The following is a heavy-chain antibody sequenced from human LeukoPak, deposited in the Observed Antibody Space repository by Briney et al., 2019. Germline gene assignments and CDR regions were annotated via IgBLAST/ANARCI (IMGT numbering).Heavy chain of an antibody. CDR2: IYYSGST. Sequence: SETLSLTCTVSGGSISNYYWGWIRQPPGKGLEWIGYIYYSGSTNYNPSLKSRVTISVDTSKNQFSLKLYSVTAADTAVYYCARDPSTYGGYGYYFDYWGQGTLVTVPS. D-gene: IGHD5-12*01. CDR3: ARDPSTYGGYGYYFDY. CDR1: GGSISNYY. J-gene: IGHJ4*02. V-gene: IGHV4-59*01.